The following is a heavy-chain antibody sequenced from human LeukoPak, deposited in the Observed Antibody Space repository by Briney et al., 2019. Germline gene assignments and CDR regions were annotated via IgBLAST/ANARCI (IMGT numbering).Heavy chain of an antibody. CDR3: AREHGSWLNPDAFDI. Sequence: SETLSLTCSVSGGSITSYYWSWIRQSPGKGLEWIGHVSDGGSTNYNPSLKSRVTISVDTSKNQSSLKLSSVTAADTAVYYCAREHGSWLNPDAFDIWGQGTMVTVSS. CDR1: GGSITSYY. CDR2: VSDGGST. J-gene: IGHJ3*02. D-gene: IGHD6-13*01. V-gene: IGHV4-59*01.